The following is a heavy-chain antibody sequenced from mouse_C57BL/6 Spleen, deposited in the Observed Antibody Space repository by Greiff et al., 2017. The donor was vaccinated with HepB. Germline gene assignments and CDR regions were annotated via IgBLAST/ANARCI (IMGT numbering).Heavy chain of an antibody. Sequence: VKLQQPGAELVKPGASVKLSCKASGYTFTSYWMHWVKQRPGRGLEWIGRTDPNSGGTKYNEKFKSKATLTVDKPSSTAYMQLSSLTSEDSAVYYCARGDYYGSSYFDYWGQGTTLTVSS. V-gene: IGHV1-72*01. CDR1: GYTFTSYW. CDR2: TDPNSGGT. CDR3: ARGDYYGSSYFDY. J-gene: IGHJ2*01. D-gene: IGHD1-1*01.